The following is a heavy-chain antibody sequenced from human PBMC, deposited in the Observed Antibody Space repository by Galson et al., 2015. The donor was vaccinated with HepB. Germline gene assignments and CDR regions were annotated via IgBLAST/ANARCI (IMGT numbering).Heavy chain of an antibody. D-gene: IGHD3-22*01. V-gene: IGHV3-48*04. J-gene: IGHJ4*02. CDR1: GFTFSSYS. CDR2: ISSSSSTI. Sequence: SLRLSCAASGFTFSSYSMNWVRQAPGKGLEWVSYISSSSSTIYYADSVKGRFTISRDNAKNSLYLQMNSLRAEDTAVYYCAIGYYYDSSGSGYWGQGTLVTVSS. CDR3: AIGYYYDSSGSGY.